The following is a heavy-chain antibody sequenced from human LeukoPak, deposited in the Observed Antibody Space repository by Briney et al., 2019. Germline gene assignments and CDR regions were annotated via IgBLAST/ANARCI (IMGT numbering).Heavy chain of an antibody. D-gene: IGHD1-26*01. V-gene: IGHV3-74*01. Sequence: GGSLRLSCAASGFTYGNYLMHWVRQAPGKGLVWVSRISPDGRTTNYADFVKGRFTVSRDNAMNTVYLQMNSLRTEDTAVYYCVRGASGGHYVIDYWGQGTLVTVSS. J-gene: IGHJ4*02. CDR2: ISPDGRTT. CDR3: VRGASGGHYVIDY. CDR1: GFTYGNYL.